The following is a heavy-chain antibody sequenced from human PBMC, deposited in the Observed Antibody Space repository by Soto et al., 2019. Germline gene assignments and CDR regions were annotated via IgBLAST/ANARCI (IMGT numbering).Heavy chain of an antibody. CDR1: GFTFSSYA. V-gene: IGHV3-30-3*01. J-gene: IGHJ6*02. Sequence: PGGSLRLSCAASGFTFSSYAIHWVRQAPGKGLEWVAVISYDGANKYYADSVKGRFTISRDSPKNTLYLQMNSLRAEDTAVYFCARGGYCNSTSCYRCGLDVWGQGTTVTVSS. CDR3: ARGGYCNSTSCYRCGLDV. CDR2: ISYDGANK. D-gene: IGHD2-2*03.